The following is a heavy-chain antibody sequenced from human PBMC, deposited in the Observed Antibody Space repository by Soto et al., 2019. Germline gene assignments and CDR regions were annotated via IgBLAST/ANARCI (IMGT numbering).Heavy chain of an antibody. CDR1: CGSISSSSYY. Sequence: PSETLSLTCTVSCGSISSSSYYWGWIRQPPGKGLVWIGSIYYSGSTYYNPSLKSRVTISVDTSKNQFSLKLSSVTAADTAVYYCRHPTEYYYYGMDVWGQGTTVTVSS. J-gene: IGHJ6*02. CDR3: RHPTEYYYYGMDV. CDR2: IYYSGST. V-gene: IGHV4-39*01.